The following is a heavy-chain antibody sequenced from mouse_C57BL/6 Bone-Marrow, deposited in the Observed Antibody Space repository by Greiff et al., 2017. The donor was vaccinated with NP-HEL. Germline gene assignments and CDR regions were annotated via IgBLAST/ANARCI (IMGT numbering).Heavy chain of an antibody. CDR2: IWRGGST. J-gene: IGHJ4*01. D-gene: IGHD1-1*01. CDR3: AKNPLYYGSYYAMDY. Sequence: QVQLQQSGPGLVQPSQSLSITCTVSGFSLTSYGVHWVRQSPGKGLEWLGVIWRGGSTDYNAAFMSRLSITKDNSKSQVFFKMNSLQADDTAIYYCAKNPLYYGSYYAMDYWGQGTSVTVSS. V-gene: IGHV2-5*01. CDR1: GFSLTSYG.